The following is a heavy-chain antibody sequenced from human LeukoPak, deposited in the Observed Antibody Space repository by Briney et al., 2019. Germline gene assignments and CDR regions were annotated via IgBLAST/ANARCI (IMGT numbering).Heavy chain of an antibody. D-gene: IGHD3-10*02. J-gene: IGHJ6*04. CDR3: AELGITMIGGV. V-gene: IGHV3-21*01. CDR1: GFTFSTYT. Sequence: GGSLRLSCAASGFTFSTYTMNWVRQAPGKGLEWVSSISSRSSYIYYADSVKSRFTVSRDNAKNSLYLQMNSLRAEDTAVYYCAELGITMIGGVWGKGTTVTISS. CDR2: ISSRSSYI.